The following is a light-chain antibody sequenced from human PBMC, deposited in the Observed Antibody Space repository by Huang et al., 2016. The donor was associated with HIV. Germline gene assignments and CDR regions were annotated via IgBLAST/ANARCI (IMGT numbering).Light chain of an antibody. CDR2: DAS. J-gene: IGKJ1*01. V-gene: IGKV3D-20*01. CDR1: QCVSSNY. Sequence: EIVLTQSPATLSLSPGERATLSCGASQCVSSNYLAWYQQKPGLAPRLLIYDASSRAPGTPDRFSGSESGTDFTLTITRLEPEDFAVYYCQQYGDSPWTFGQGTKVEIK. CDR3: QQYGDSPWT.